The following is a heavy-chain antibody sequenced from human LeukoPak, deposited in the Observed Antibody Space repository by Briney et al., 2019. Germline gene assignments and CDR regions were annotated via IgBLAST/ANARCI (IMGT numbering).Heavy chain of an antibody. CDR2: IASDGSST. J-gene: IGHJ4*02. D-gene: IGHD5-12*01. V-gene: IGHV3-74*01. CDR3: ATIQWPSDY. Sequence: GGSLRLSCAASGFTFSSYWMNWVRQAPGKGLVWVSRIASDGSSTTYADSVKGRFSISRDNAKNTLYLQMNSLRVEDTAVYYCATIQWPSDYWGQGTLVTVSS. CDR1: GFTFSSYW.